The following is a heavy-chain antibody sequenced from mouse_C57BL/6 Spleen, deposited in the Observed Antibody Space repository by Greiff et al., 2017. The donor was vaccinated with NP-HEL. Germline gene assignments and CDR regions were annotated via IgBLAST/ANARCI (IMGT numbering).Heavy chain of an antibody. J-gene: IGHJ4*01. CDR2: INPNYGTT. CDR3: ARNGYYDYDGNYYAMDY. CDR1: GYSFTDYN. V-gene: IGHV1-39*01. D-gene: IGHD2-4*01. Sequence: EVQLQQSGPELVKPGASVKISCKASGYSFTDYNMNWVKQSNGKSLEWIGVINPNYGTTSYNQKFKGKATLTVDQSSSTAYMQLNSLTSEDSAVYYCARNGYYDYDGNYYAMDYWGQGTSVTVSS.